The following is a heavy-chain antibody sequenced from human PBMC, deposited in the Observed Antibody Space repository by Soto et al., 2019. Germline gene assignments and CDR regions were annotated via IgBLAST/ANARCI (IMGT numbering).Heavy chain of an antibody. Sequence: QVQLQESGPGLVKPSGTLSLTCAVSNGSISTNNWWSWVRQPPGKRLEWIGDVYHTGSTNVNPSLNSRVTISIYKSTNQFSLRLISVTAADTALYYCARFWPVVAPITGCIYSCGQGALVTVSS. D-gene: IGHD5-12*01. CDR2: VYHTGST. J-gene: IGHJ4*02. V-gene: IGHV4-4*02. CDR1: NGSISTNNW. CDR3: ARFWPVVAPITGCIYS.